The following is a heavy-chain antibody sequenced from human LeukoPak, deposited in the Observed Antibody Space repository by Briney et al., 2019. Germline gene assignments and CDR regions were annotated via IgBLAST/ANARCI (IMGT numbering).Heavy chain of an antibody. Sequence: GGSLRLSCAASGFMFSKSWMHWVRQVPGKGLVWVARIYNDGSTTNYADSVKGRFSISRDNAAKHLFLQMSSLRAEDTAVYYCAREKDDHGDPGPLDAWGQGDLVTVSS. J-gene: IGHJ5*02. CDR2: IYNDGSTT. V-gene: IGHV3-74*01. D-gene: IGHD4-17*01. CDR1: GFMFSKSW. CDR3: AREKDDHGDPGPLDA.